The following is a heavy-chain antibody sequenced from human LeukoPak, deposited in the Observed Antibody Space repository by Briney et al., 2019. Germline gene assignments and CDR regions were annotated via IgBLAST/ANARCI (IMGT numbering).Heavy chain of an antibody. D-gene: IGHD3-22*01. CDR2: IWYDGNTK. J-gene: IGHJ4*02. CDR1: GLTFGTSG. V-gene: IGHV3-33*01. CDR3: ARGGYYDKPLDY. Sequence: GGSLRLSCAASGLTFGTSGMHWVRQAPGKGLEWVAIIWYDGNTKFYADSVKGRFAISRDNSNNTLFLQMNSLRAEDTAVYYCARGGYYDKPLDYWGQGTLVTVSS.